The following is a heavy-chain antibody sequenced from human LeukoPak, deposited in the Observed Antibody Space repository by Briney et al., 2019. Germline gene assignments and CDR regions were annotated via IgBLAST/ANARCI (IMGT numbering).Heavy chain of an antibody. CDR2: ISDSGANT. D-gene: IGHD6-19*01. J-gene: IGHJ2*01. V-gene: IGHV3-23*01. CDR1: GFTFSTYA. CDR3: AKSMTLQWRGFFDL. Sequence: GGSLRLSCAASGFTFSTYAMSWVRQAPGKGLEWVSTISDSGANTYYADSVRGRFTISRDNSKNTLYLQKNSLRADDTAIYYCAKSMTLQWRGFFDLWGRGSHVTVSS.